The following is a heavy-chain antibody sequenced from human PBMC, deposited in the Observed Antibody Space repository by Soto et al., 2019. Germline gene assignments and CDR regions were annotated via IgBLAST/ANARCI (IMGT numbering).Heavy chain of an antibody. CDR2: IYTSGST. Sequence: PSETLSLTCTVSGGSISSYYWSWIRQPAGKGLEWIGRIYTSGSTNYNPSLKSRVTMSVDTSKNQFSLKLSPVTAADTAVYYCARDTYYDILTGPTDYGMDVWGQGTTVTVSS. CDR3: ARDTYYDILTGPTDYGMDV. D-gene: IGHD3-9*01. CDR1: GGSISSYY. J-gene: IGHJ6*02. V-gene: IGHV4-4*07.